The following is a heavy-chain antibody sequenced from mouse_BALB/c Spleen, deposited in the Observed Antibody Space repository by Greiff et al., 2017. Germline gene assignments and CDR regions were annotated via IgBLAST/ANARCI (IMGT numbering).Heavy chain of an antibody. CDR3: ARDVPHYYGSSYWYFDV. CDR1: GFSLTSYG. V-gene: IGHV2-9*02. CDR2: IWAGGST. J-gene: IGHJ1*01. D-gene: IGHD1-1*01. Sequence: QVQLKESGPGLVAPSQSLSITCTVSGFSLTSYGVHWVRQPPGKGLEWLGVIWAGGSTNYNSALMSRLSISKDNSKSQVFLKMNSLQTDDTAMYYCARDVPHYYGSSYWYFDVWGAGTTVTVSS.